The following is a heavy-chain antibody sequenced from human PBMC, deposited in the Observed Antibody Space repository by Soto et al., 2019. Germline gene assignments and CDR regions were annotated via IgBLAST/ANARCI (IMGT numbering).Heavy chain of an antibody. V-gene: IGHV1-2*04. Sequence: EASVKVSCKASGYTFTGYYMHWVRQAPGQGLEWMGWINPNSGGTNYAQKFQGWVTMTRDTSISTAYMELSRLRSDDTAVYYCALAAAAGTTSSDAFDIWGQGTMVTVSS. CDR1: GYTFTGYY. D-gene: IGHD6-13*01. CDR3: ALAAAAGTTSSDAFDI. J-gene: IGHJ3*02. CDR2: INPNSGGT.